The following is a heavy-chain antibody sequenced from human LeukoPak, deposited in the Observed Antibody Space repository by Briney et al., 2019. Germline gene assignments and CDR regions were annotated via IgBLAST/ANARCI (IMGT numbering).Heavy chain of an antibody. CDR3: ASNNRDY. CDR1: GFTFSNYW. J-gene: IGHJ4*02. Sequence: PGGSLRLSCAASGFTFSNYWMPWVRQAPGKGLVWVSRIYGDGTRISYADSVKGRFTISRDNAKSTLYLQMNSLRVEDTAVYYCASNNRDYWGQGTPVTVSS. CDR2: IYGDGTRI. D-gene: IGHD1/OR15-1a*01. V-gene: IGHV3-74*01.